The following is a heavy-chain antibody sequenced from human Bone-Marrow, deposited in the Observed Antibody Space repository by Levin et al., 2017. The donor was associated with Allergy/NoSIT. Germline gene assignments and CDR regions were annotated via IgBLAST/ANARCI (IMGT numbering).Heavy chain of an antibody. J-gene: IGHJ3*02. Sequence: QPGGSLRLSCAASGSNIGSYAMAWVRQAPGKGLEWVSSISGSGASIYYAESVKGRFTIARDNSRNTLYLQLKSLRADDTALYYCAKTLHVGDITMTVVVTKTFDAFDTWGQGTRVTVSS. CDR2: ISGSGASI. D-gene: IGHD3-22*01. V-gene: IGHV3-23*01. CDR1: GSNIGSYA. CDR3: AKTLHVGDITMTVVVTKTFDAFDT.